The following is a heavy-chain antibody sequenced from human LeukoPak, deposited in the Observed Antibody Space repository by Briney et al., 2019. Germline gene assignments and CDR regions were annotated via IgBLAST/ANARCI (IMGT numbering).Heavy chain of an antibody. CDR3: AKDISEARDYFDY. CDR1: GFTFSSYA. CDR2: ISGNGGST. J-gene: IGHJ4*02. Sequence: GGSLRLSCAASGFTFSSYAMSWVRQAPGKGLEWVSAISGNGGSTYYADSVKSRFTISRDNSKNTLSLQMNSLRAEDTAVYYCAKDISEARDYFDYWGQGTLVTVSS. V-gene: IGHV3-23*01.